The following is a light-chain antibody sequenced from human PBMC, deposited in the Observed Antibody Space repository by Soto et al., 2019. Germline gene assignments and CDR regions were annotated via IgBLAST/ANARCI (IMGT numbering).Light chain of an antibody. J-gene: IGLJ3*02. V-gene: IGLV1-47*02. Sequence: QSVLTQPPSASGTPGPRVTISCSGSSSNIGRDYVYWFQQLPGTAPKLLIYTNNQRPSGVPDRFSGSKSGTSASLAISGLRSEDEADYCCAAWDDSLSAWVFGGGTKLTVL. CDR1: SSNIGRDY. CDR3: AAWDDSLSAWV. CDR2: TNN.